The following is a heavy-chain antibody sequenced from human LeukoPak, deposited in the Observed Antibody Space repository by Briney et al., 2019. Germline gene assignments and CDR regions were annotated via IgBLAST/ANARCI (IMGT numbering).Heavy chain of an antibody. CDR3: ARDLSGVTGYTYGRGIDY. V-gene: IGHV3-48*03. CDR1: GFTFSSYE. CDR2: ISLSGSGM. D-gene: IGHD5-18*01. J-gene: IGHJ4*02. Sequence: GGSLRLSCAASGFTFSSYEMNWVRQAPGKGLEWVSYISLSGSGMYYADSVKGRFTISRDNAKTSLYLQMNSLRAEDTAVYYCARDLSGVTGYTYGRGIDYWGQGTLVTVSS.